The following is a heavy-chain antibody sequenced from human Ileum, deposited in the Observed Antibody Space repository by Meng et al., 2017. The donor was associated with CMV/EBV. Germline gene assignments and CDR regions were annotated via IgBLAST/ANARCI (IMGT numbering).Heavy chain of an antibody. CDR1: GFSFSTYG. J-gene: IGHJ4*02. V-gene: IGHV3-30*19. D-gene: IGHD3-10*01. Sequence: GESLKISCAASGFSFSTYGIHWVRQAPGRGLEWVAVISNDGKNEYYTDSVKGRFTISRDNSKSTLYLQMNSLRPEDSAVYFCARGKSGNFFDYWGQGTLVTGSS. CDR2: ISNDGKNE. CDR3: ARGKSGNFFDY.